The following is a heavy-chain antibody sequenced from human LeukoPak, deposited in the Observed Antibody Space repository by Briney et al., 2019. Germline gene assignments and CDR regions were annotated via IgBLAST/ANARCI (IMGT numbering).Heavy chain of an antibody. CDR1: GYLFTGFF. D-gene: IGHD3-10*01. CDR3: ATLLWFGDFDY. Sequence: GSVVVSCKTSGYLFTGFFIHWVRQAPGQGLEWMGSVSPNNGGTSYAQRFQGRVNMTSDTSTRTAYLQLSGLRFDDTAVYFCATLLWFGDFDYWGQGTPVTVSS. CDR2: VSPNNGGT. V-gene: IGHV1-2*02. J-gene: IGHJ4*02.